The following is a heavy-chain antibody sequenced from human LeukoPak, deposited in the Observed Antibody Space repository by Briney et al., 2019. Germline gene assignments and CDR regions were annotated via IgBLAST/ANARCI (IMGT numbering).Heavy chain of an antibody. D-gene: IGHD3-22*01. CDR1: GFTFSSYA. Sequence: GGSLRLSCAASGFTFSSYAMSWVRQAPGKGLEWVSAISGSGGSTYYADSVKGRFTISRDNSKNTLYLQMGSLRAEDMAVYYCARAIAYYYDSSGYYGGDYFDYWGQGTLVTVSS. CDR2: ISGSGGST. J-gene: IGHJ4*02. V-gene: IGHV3-23*01. CDR3: ARAIAYYYDSSGYYGGDYFDY.